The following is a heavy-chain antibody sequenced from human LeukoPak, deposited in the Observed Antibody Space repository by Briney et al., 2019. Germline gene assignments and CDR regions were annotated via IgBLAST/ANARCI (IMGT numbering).Heavy chain of an antibody. Sequence: GGSLRLSCAASGSTFSSYAMSWVRQAPGKGLEWVSVISGSGGSTYYADSVKGRFTISRDNSKNTLYLQMNSLRAEDTAVYYCARGSSSWFDAFDIWGQGTMVTVSS. CDR2: ISGSGGST. CDR3: ARGSSSWFDAFDI. CDR1: GSTFSSYA. D-gene: IGHD6-13*01. V-gene: IGHV3-23*01. J-gene: IGHJ3*02.